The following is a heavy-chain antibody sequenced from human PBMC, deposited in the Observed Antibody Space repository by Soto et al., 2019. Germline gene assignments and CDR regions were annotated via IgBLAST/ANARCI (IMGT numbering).Heavy chain of an antibody. J-gene: IGHJ4*02. CDR2: ISSSGSTI. CDR1: GFTFSSYE. CDR3: ARASTGITIFGVVIMSSDY. Sequence: LRLSCAASGFTFSSYEMNWVRQAPGKGLEWVSYISSSGSTIYYADSVKGRFTISRDNAKNSLYLQMNSLRAEDTAVYYCARASTGITIFGVVIMSSDYWGQGTLVTVS. V-gene: IGHV3-48*03. D-gene: IGHD3-3*01.